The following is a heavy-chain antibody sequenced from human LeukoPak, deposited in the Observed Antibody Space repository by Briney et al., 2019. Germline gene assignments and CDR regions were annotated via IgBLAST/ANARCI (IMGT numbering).Heavy chain of an antibody. Sequence: SETLSLTCTVSGGSISSGGYYWSWIRQPPGKGLEWIGEINHSGSTNYNPSLKSRVTISVGTSKNQFSLKLSSVTAADTAVYYCATSPVGAFDIWGQGTMVTVSS. D-gene: IGHD2-2*01. CDR3: ATSPVGAFDI. CDR1: GGSISSGGYY. J-gene: IGHJ3*02. V-gene: IGHV4-39*07. CDR2: INHSGST.